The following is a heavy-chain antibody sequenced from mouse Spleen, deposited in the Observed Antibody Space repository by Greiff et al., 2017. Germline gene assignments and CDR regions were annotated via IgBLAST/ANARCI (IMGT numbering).Heavy chain of an antibody. CDR1: GYTFTDYE. D-gene: IGHD1-1*01. J-gene: IGHJ4*01. CDR2: IDPETGGT. V-gene: IGHV1-15*01. Sequence: QVQLQQSGAELVRPGASVTLSCKASGYTFTDYEMHWVKQTPVHGLEWIGAIDPETGGTAYNQKFKGKAILTADKSSSTAYMELRSLTSEDSAVYYCTRGSNYNAMDYWGQGTSVTVSS. CDR3: TRGSNYNAMDY.